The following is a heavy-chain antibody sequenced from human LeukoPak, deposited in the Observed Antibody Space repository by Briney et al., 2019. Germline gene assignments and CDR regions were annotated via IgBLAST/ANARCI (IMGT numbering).Heavy chain of an antibody. V-gene: IGHV3-23*01. CDR3: AKVTVATSLVAGRYFDY. CDR1: GFTFSSYG. J-gene: IGHJ4*02. CDR2: ISGSGGST. Sequence: PGGSLRLSCAASGFTFSSYGMSWVRQAPGKGLEWVSAISGSGGSTYYADSVKGRFTISRDNSKNTLYLQMNSLRAEDTAVYYCAKVTVATSLVAGRYFDYWGQGTLVTVSS. D-gene: IGHD5-12*01.